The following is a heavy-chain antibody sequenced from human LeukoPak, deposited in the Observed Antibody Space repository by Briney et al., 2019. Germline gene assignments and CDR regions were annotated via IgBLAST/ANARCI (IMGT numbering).Heavy chain of an antibody. J-gene: IGHJ4*02. CDR3: VRDNYGVDY. CDR2: IVSDGSSR. Sequence: GGSLRLXCAASGFTFSRYWMQWVRQAPGKGLVWVSHIVSDGSSRTYADSVKGRFTTSRDNAKNTLYLQMNSLRAEDTAVYYCVRDNYGVDYWGQGTLVTVSS. D-gene: IGHD3-10*01. CDR1: GFTFSRYW. V-gene: IGHV3-74*03.